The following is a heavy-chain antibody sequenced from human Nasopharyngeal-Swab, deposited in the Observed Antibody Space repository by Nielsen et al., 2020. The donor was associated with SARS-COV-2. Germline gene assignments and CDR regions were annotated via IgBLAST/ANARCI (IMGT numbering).Heavy chain of an antibody. CDR2: TEIGGTT. D-gene: IGHD3-9*01. V-gene: IGHV3-53*01. CDR3: ARGHRGRYFDWLFFDY. Sequence: GESLKISCAVSGLTVSSTYMSWVRQAPGKGLEWVSVTEIGGTTNYADSVKGRFTISRDNAKNSLYLQMNSLRAEDTAVYYCARGHRGRYFDWLFFDYWGQGTLVTVSS. J-gene: IGHJ4*02. CDR1: GLTVSSTY.